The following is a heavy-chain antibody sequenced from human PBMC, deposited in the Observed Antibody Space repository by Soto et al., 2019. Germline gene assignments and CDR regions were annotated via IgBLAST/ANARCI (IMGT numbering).Heavy chain of an antibody. J-gene: IGHJ3*02. CDR3: ARGPYCSGGTCFGSQSAFDI. Sequence: QVQLVESGGGVVQPGTSLRLSCAASGFTFSSYAMHWVRQAPGKGLEWVAVVSFDGYNKYYADSVKGRFTISRDNSKNTLYLQMNSLRPEDTAVYYCARGPYCSGGTCFGSQSAFDIWGQGTMVTVSS. CDR1: GFTFSSYA. D-gene: IGHD2-15*01. CDR2: VSFDGYNK. V-gene: IGHV3-30-3*01.